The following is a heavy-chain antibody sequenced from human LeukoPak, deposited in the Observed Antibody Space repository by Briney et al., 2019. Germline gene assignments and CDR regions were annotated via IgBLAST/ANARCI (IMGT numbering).Heavy chain of an antibody. V-gene: IGHV1-2*02. D-gene: IGHD3-10*01. CDR2: INPNSGGT. CDR3: ARHVPSNGGSGSYRPFDY. CDR1: GYTFTGYY. J-gene: IGHJ4*02. Sequence: ASVKVSCKASGYTFTGYYMHWVRQAPGQGLEWMGWINPNSGGTNYAQKFQGRVTMTRDTSISTAYMELSRLRSDDTAVYYCARHVPSNGGSGSYRPFDYWGQGTLVTVSS.